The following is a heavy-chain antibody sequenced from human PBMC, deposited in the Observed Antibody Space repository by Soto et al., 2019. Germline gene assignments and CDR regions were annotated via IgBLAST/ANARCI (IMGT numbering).Heavy chain of an antibody. Sequence: GGSLRLSCAASGFTFSSYAVSWVHQAPGKGLEWVSAISGSGGRTYYADSVKGRFTISRDNSKNTLYLQTNSLRAEDTAIYYCAKDRDCSGGSCYYNYWGQGTLVTVSS. V-gene: IGHV3-23*01. CDR2: ISGSGGRT. J-gene: IGHJ4*02. D-gene: IGHD2-15*01. CDR3: AKDRDCSGGSCYYNY. CDR1: GFTFSSYA.